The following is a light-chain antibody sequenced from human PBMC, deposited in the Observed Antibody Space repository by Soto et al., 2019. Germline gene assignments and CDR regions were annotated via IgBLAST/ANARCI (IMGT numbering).Light chain of an antibody. Sequence: EIVMTQSPATLSVSPCERATLSFSASQSVSSSYLAWYQQKPGQAPRLLIYGASSRATGIPDRFSGSGSGTDFTLTISRLEPEDFAVYYCQQYGSSSWTFGQGTKVDI. CDR3: QQYGSSSWT. V-gene: IGKV3-20*01. CDR2: GAS. CDR1: QSVSSSY. J-gene: IGKJ1*01.